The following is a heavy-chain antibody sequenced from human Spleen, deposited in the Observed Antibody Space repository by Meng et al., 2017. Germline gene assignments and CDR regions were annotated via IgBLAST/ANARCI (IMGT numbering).Heavy chain of an antibody. D-gene: IGHD3-22*01. CDR1: GGSFIGYY. V-gene: IGHV4-34*01. CDR2: IDHSGST. J-gene: IGHJ4*02. CDR3: ARTKRNYYDSSGYID. Sequence: QLQQWGPGPLKPSDTLYLPCAVYGGSFIGYYWSSIRQPPGKGLEWIGEIDHSGSTNYNPSLKSRVTISVDTSKNQFSLKLSSVTAADTAVYYCARTKRNYYDSSGYIDWGQGTLVTVSS.